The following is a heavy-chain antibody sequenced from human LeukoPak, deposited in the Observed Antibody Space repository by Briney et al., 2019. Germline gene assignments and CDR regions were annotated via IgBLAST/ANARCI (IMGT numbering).Heavy chain of an antibody. CDR1: GYTFTSYD. Sequence: GASVKVSCKASGYTFTSYDISWVRQAPGQGLEWMGWISAYNGNTNYAQKLQGRVTMTTDTSTSTAYMELRSLRSDDTAVYYCASRVYSGYEGGFDYWGQGTLVTVSS. V-gene: IGHV1-18*01. J-gene: IGHJ4*02. CDR3: ASRVYSGYEGGFDY. D-gene: IGHD5-12*01. CDR2: ISAYNGNT.